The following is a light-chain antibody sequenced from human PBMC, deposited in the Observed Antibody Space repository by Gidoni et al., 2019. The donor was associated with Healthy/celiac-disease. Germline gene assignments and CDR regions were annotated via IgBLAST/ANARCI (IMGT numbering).Light chain of an antibody. J-gene: IGKJ5*01. Sequence: EIVLTQSPCTLSLSPRERATLSCRASQSVSSSYLAWYQQKPGQAPRPLIYGASSRATGIPDRCSGSGAGTEVTLTISRLEPEDVAVEYCQQYGSSPRITFGQGTRLEIK. CDR3: QQYGSSPRIT. V-gene: IGKV3-20*01. CDR1: QSVSSSY. CDR2: GAS.